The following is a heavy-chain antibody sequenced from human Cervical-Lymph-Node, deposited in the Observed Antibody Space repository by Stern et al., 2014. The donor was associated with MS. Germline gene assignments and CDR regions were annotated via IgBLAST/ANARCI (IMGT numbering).Heavy chain of an antibody. V-gene: IGHV3-33*01. J-gene: IGHJ6*02. D-gene: IGHD6-6*01. CDR1: GFTFSSYG. CDR2: IWYDGSNK. CDR3: ARVVSGYYGMDV. Sequence: VQLVESGGGVVQPGRSLRLSCAASGFTFSSYGMHWVRQAPGKGLEWVAVIWYDGSNKYYADSVKGRFTISRDNSKNTLYLQMNSLRAEDTAVYYCARVVSGYYGMDVWGQGTTVTVSS.